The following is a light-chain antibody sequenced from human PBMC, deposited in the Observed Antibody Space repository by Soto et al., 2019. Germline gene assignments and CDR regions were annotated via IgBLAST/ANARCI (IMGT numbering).Light chain of an antibody. V-gene: IGKV3-15*01. Sequence: EIVMTQSPATLSVSPGERATFSCRASQSVSSDLAWYQQKPGQAPRLLIHGTSTRATGIPARFSGSGSGTEFTLTISSLQSEDFAVYYCQQYNNWPPTFGGGTKVDIK. CDR2: GTS. CDR3: QQYNNWPPT. CDR1: QSVSSD. J-gene: IGKJ4*01.